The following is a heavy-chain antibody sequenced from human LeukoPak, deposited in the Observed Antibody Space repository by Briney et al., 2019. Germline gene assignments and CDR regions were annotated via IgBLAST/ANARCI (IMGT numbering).Heavy chain of an antibody. CDR3: AGQWLVLDYYYGMDV. V-gene: IGHV3-66*02. CDR1: GFTVSSNY. CDR2: IYSGGST. Sequence: GGSLRLSCAASGFTVSSNYMSWARQAPGKGLEWVSVIYSGGSTYYADSVKGRFTISRDNSKNTLYLQMNSLRAEDTAVYYCAGQWLVLDYYYGMDVWGQGTTVTVSS. D-gene: IGHD6-19*01. J-gene: IGHJ6*02.